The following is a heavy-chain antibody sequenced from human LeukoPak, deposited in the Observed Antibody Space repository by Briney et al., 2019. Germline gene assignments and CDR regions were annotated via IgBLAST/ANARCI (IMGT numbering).Heavy chain of an antibody. J-gene: IGHJ4*02. CDR1: GYTLTDYY. CDR3: ATLIELAVPMYFDY. Sequence: ASVKVSCKASGYTLTDYYMHWVRQAPGQGLEWMGWINPNSWCTNYAHRFQGRVTMTMDTSISTPYIALSSLRSDDTAVYYCATLIELAVPMYFDYWGQGSLVTDSS. D-gene: IGHD2-15*01. V-gene: IGHV1-2*02. CDR2: INPNSWCT.